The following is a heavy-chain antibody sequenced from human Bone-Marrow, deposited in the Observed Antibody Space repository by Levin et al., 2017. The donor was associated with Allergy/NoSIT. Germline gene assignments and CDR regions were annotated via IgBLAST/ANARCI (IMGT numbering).Heavy chain of an antibody. Sequence: SQTLSLTCTVSNYSISSGHYWGWVRQSPRKGLEWFANIYHSGSTYYNPSLKSRVTISVDTSKNQFSLKLRSVTAADTAVYYCVREKVTMVVEIIESYFDYWGQGTLVTVSS. CDR2: IYHSGST. D-gene: IGHD2-15*01. CDR3: VREKVTMVVEIIESYFDY. V-gene: IGHV4-38-2*02. CDR1: NYSISSGHY. J-gene: IGHJ4*02.